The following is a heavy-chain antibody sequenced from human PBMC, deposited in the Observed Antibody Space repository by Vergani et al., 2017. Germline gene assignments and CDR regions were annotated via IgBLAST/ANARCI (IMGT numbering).Heavy chain of an antibody. V-gene: IGHV4-59*08. J-gene: IGHJ5*02. CDR1: GGSFNTYY. CDR2: IYSTGST. CDR3: ATQLGYCSGGSCYSPGWFDP. Sequence: QVQLEESGPGLVKPSETLSLTCTVSGGSFNTYYWSWIRQSPGKGLEWIGYIYSTGSTNYNPSLKSRVTISVDTSKNQFSLKLSSVTAADTAVYYCATQLGYCSGGSCYSPGWFDPWGRGILVTVSS. D-gene: IGHD2-15*01.